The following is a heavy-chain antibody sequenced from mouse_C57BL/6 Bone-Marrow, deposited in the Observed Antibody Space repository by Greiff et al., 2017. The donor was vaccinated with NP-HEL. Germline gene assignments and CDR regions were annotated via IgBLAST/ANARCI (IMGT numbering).Heavy chain of an antibody. CDR3: TRAYYYGSSYGVLYYFDY. CDR1: GYTFTDYE. Sequence: QVQLQQSGAELVRPGASVTLSCKASGYTFTDYEMHWVKQTPVHGLEWIGAIDPETGGTAYNQKFKGKAILTADKSSSTAYMELRSLTSEDSAVYYCTRAYYYGSSYGVLYYFDYWGQGTTLTVSS. CDR2: IDPETGGT. V-gene: IGHV1-15*01. D-gene: IGHD1-1*01. J-gene: IGHJ2*01.